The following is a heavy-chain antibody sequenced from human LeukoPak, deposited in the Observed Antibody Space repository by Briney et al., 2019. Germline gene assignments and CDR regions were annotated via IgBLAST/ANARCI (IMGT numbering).Heavy chain of an antibody. CDR3: ARTLYIAAVPGGFDY. Sequence: ASVKVSCKASGYTFSSYDINWVRQASGQGLEWMGWMNPNSGNTDYAQKFQGRVTMTRNTSIGTAFLELSSLTSEDTAVYYCARTLYIAAVPGGFDYWGQGTLVTVSS. CDR2: MNPNSGNT. J-gene: IGHJ4*02. CDR1: GYTFSSYD. V-gene: IGHV1-8*01. D-gene: IGHD6-13*01.